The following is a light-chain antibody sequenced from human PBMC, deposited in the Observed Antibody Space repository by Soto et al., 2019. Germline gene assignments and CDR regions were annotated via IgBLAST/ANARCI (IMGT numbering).Light chain of an antibody. CDR1: QSISRQ. V-gene: IGKV1-5*03. J-gene: IGKJ1*01. Sequence: DIRMTQSSSTLSASLGDRVSITCRASQSISRQLAWYQHKPGKAPNLLIYQASNLETGVASRFTGSGSGTLSTLTIRNLQPDDLATYYCLQYQNYWTFGQGTKVEVK. CDR2: QAS. CDR3: LQYQNYWT.